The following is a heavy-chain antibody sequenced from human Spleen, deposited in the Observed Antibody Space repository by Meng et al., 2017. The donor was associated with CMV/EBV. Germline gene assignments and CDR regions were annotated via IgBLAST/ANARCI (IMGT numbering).Heavy chain of an antibody. D-gene: IGHD3-22*01. CDR2: ISGRSSYI. V-gene: IGHV3-21*01. CDR1: GFTFSSYA. Sequence: GESLKISCAASGFTFSSYAMTWVRQAPGKGLEWVSSISGRSSYIFYADSVKGRFTISRDNAKNSLYLQMNSLRAVDTAVYYCARGSYYDSSGHTDYWGQGTLVTVSS. J-gene: IGHJ4*02. CDR3: ARGSYYDSSGHTDY.